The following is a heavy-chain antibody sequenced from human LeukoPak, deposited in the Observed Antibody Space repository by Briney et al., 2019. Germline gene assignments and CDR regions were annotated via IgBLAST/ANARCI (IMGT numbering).Heavy chain of an antibody. V-gene: IGHV3-7*04. Sequence: GGSLSLSCAVSKVTFSSYWMSWVRQAPGKGLEWVAYMNQLGNEKNYLDSVKGRFTISRDNAKNSLYLQMTSLSTEYTAVYYCARGTYYYEFWGQGTLVTVSS. CDR2: MNQLGNEK. CDR1: KVTFSSYW. D-gene: IGHD3-16*01. CDR3: ARGTYYYEF. J-gene: IGHJ4*02.